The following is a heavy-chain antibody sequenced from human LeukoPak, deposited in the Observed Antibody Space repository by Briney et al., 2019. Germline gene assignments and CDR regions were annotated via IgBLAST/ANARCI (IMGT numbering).Heavy chain of an antibody. D-gene: IGHD2-2*02. Sequence: SETLSLTCAVYGGSFSGYYWSWIRQPPGKGLEWIGEINHSGSTNYNPSLKSRVTISVDTSKNQFSLKLSSVTAADTAVYYCARRGGYCSSTSYYTWIPNWFDPWGQGTLVTVSS. CDR1: GGSFSGYY. CDR2: INHSGST. V-gene: IGHV4-34*01. J-gene: IGHJ5*02. CDR3: ARRGGYCSSTSYYTWIPNWFDP.